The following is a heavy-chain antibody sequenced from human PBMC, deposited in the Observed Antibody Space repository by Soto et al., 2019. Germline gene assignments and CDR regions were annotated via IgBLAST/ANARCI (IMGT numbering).Heavy chain of an antibody. J-gene: IGHJ4*02. V-gene: IGHV3-73*01. Sequence: PGGSLRLSCATSGFTFSNAWMSWVRQAPGKGLEWVGRIRSKAKSYAATYEGSMKGRFTISRDDSKNTAYLQMNSLKTEDTAVYYCAKGSYRPHDYWGQGTLVTVSS. CDR1: GFTFSNAW. CDR3: AKGSYRPHDY. CDR2: IRSKAKSYAA. D-gene: IGHD1-26*01.